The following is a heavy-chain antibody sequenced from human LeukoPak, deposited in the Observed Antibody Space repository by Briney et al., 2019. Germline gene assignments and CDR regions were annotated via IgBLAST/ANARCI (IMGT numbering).Heavy chain of an antibody. CDR1: GFTFSSYG. Sequence: GGSLGLSCAASGFTFSSYGMHWVRQAPGKGLEWVAVIWYDGSNKYYADSVKGRFTISRDNSKNTLYLQMNSLRAEDTAVYYCARDKGAVADHPFSWGQGTLVTVSS. V-gene: IGHV3-33*01. J-gene: IGHJ5*02. CDR2: IWYDGSNK. CDR3: ARDKGAVADHPFS. D-gene: IGHD6-19*01.